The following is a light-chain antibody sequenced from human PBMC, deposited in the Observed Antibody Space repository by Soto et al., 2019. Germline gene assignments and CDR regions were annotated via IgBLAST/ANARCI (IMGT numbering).Light chain of an antibody. CDR3: QHYNSYSEA. J-gene: IGKJ1*01. CDR2: KAS. V-gene: IGKV1-5*03. CDR1: QTIRSG. Sequence: DIQMTQSPSTLSGSVGDRVTITCRASQTIRSGLAWYQQKPGKAHKLLIYKASTLKSGVPSRFSGSGSGTEFTLTISSLQPDDFATYYCQHYNSYSEAFGQGTKVELK.